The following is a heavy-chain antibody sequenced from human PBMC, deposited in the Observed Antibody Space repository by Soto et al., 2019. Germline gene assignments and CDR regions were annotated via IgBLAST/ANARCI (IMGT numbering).Heavy chain of an antibody. J-gene: IGHJ6*02. V-gene: IGHV1-3*01. CDR2: MNAGNGNT. CDR1: GYTFISNA. Sequence: GASVKVSCKTSGYTFISNAMHWVRQAPGQRLEWMGWMNAGNGNTKYSQKFQGRVTITRDTSASTAYMEVSSLRSEDTAVYYCAKGQIYGMDVWGQGTTVTVSS. CDR3: AKGQIYGMDV.